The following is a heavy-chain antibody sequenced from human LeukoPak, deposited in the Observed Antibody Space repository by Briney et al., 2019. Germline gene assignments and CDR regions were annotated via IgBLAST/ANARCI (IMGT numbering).Heavy chain of an antibody. CDR3: ARDLPYSSGWYGGRGAFDI. V-gene: IGHV4-4*07. D-gene: IGHD6-19*01. J-gene: IGHJ3*02. Sequence: PSETLSLTCTVSGGSISSYYWSWIRQPAGKGLEWIGRIYTSGSTKYNPSLKSRVTMSVDTSKNQFSLKLSSVTAADTAVYYCARDLPYSSGWYGGRGAFDIWGQGTMVTVSS. CDR2: IYTSGST. CDR1: GGSISSYY.